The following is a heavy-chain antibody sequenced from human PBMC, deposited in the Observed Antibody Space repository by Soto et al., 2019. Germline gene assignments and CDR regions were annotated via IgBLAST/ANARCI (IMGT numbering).Heavy chain of an antibody. CDR3: ARDSPPYNWTDYGMDV. Sequence: QVQLQESGPGLVKPSETLSLTCTVSGASISSYYWSWIRQPPGKGLEWIGYIYYSGSTNYNPSLKSRVTISVATSQNQFSLQLSSVTAADTAGYYCARDSPPYNWTDYGMDVWGQGTTVTVSS. D-gene: IGHD1-20*01. J-gene: IGHJ6*02. CDR2: IYYSGST. CDR1: GASISSYY. V-gene: IGHV4-59*01.